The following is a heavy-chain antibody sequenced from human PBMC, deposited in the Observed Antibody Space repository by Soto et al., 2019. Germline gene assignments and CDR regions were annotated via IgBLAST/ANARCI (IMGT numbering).Heavy chain of an antibody. D-gene: IGHD6-6*01. CDR3: ARDRSIAAPLGYYYGMDV. Sequence: ASVKVSCKASGCTFTSYGISWVRQAPGQGLEWMGWISAYNGNTNYAQKLQGRVTMTTDTSTSTAYMELRSLRSDDTAVYYCARDRSIAAPLGYYYGMDVWGQGTRSPSP. J-gene: IGHJ6*02. CDR2: ISAYNGNT. V-gene: IGHV1-18*01. CDR1: GCTFTSYG.